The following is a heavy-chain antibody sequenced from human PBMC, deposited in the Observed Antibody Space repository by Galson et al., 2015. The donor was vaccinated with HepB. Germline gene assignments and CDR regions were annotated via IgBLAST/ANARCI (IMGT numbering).Heavy chain of an antibody. J-gene: IGHJ4*02. CDR3: AKDEGIAAAGVPDY. V-gene: IGHV3-23*01. Sequence: SLRLSCAVSGFTFSSYAMSWVRRAPGKGLEWVSAISGSGGSTYYADSVKGRFTISRDNSKNTLYLQMNSLRAEDTAVYYCAKDEGIAAAGVPDYWGQGTLVTVSS. D-gene: IGHD6-13*01. CDR2: ISGSGGST. CDR1: GFTFSSYA.